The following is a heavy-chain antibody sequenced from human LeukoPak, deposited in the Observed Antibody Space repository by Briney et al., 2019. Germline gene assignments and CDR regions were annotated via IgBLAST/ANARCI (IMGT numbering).Heavy chain of an antibody. J-gene: IGHJ4*02. CDR3: ATGTPITTYYDFWSGYSPFDY. CDR1: GYTLTELS. Sequence: ASVKVSCKVSGYTLTELSMHWVRQAPGKGLEWMGGFDPEDGETIYAQKFQGRVTMTEDTSTDTAYMELSSLRSEDTAVYYCATGTPITTYYDFWSGYSPFDYWGQGTLVTVSS. D-gene: IGHD3-3*01. CDR2: FDPEDGET. V-gene: IGHV1-24*01.